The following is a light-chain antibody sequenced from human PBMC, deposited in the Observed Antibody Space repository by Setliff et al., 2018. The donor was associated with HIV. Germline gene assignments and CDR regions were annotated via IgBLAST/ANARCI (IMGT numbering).Light chain of an antibody. CDR2: DIN. V-gene: IGLV2-14*03. J-gene: IGLJ1*01. CDR1: SSDVGAYNY. Sequence: QSALAQPASVSGSPGQSITISCTGTSSDVGAYNYVSWYQQHPGIAPQLMIYDINSRPSGVSNRFSGSKSGNTASLTISGLRAEDEADHYCSSHTSSITRVFGTGTKVTVL. CDR3: SSHTSSITRV.